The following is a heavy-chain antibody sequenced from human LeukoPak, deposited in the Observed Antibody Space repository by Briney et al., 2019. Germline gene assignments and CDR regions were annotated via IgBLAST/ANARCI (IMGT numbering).Heavy chain of an antibody. CDR2: ITDSGDTT. J-gene: IGHJ4*02. CDR1: GFTFRSSA. V-gene: IGHV3-23*01. Sequence: GGSLRLSCAASGFTFRSSAMSWVRQAPGKGPEWVSTITDSGDTTYSADSVKGRFTISRDNSKNTLYLQMNSLRAEDTAVYYCAKDGALSTSWYFYCDYWGQGTLVTVSS. CDR3: AKDGALSTSWYFYCDY. D-gene: IGHD2-2*01.